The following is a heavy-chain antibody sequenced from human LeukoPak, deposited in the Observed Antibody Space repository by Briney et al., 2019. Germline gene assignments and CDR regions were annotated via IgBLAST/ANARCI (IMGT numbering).Heavy chain of an antibody. CDR3: ARTPPLGNWFDP. CDR1: GGSISSYY. D-gene: IGHD7-27*01. Sequence: SETLSLTCTVSGGSISSYYWSWIRQPPGKGLEWIGYIYYSGSTNYNPSLKSRVTISVDTSKNQFSPKLSSVTAADTAVYYCARTPPLGNWFDPWGQGTLVTVSS. CDR2: IYYSGST. J-gene: IGHJ5*02. V-gene: IGHV4-59*01.